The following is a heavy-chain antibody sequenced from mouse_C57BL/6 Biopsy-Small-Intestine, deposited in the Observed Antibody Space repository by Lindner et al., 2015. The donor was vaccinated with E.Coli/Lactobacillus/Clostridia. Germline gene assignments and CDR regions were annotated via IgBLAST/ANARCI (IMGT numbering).Heavy chain of an antibody. D-gene: IGHD1-1*01. J-gene: IGHJ4*01. Sequence: SVKVSCKASGYNFMDYYMHWARQAPGLGLEWMGWYNPNSGETKFAQKFQGRVTMTSDASINTAYMEVSVLRSDDTAVYYCATDGPPHCNEGRCYPLWGQGTLVTISS. CDR3: ATDGPPHCNEGRCYPL. CDR1: GYNFMDYY. CDR2: YNPNSGET. V-gene: IGHV14-4*02.